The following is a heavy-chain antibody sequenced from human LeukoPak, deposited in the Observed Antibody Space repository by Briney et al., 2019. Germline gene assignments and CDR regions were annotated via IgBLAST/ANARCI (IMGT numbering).Heavy chain of an antibody. Sequence: GGSLTLSCAASGFTFSDYYMSWIRQAPGKGLGGVSYISSSGSTIYYADSVKGRFTISRDNAKNSLYLQMNSLRAEDTAVYYCARAPGRGRYYFDYWGQGTLVTVSS. CDR3: ARAPGRGRYYFDY. J-gene: IGHJ4*02. CDR2: ISSSGSTI. V-gene: IGHV3-11*01. CDR1: GFTFSDYY. D-gene: IGHD3-10*01.